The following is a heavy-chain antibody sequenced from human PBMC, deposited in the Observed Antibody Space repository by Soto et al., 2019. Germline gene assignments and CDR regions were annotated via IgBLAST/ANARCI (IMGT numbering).Heavy chain of an antibody. J-gene: IGHJ5*02. V-gene: IGHV3-15*01. CDR2: IKSKTDGGTT. D-gene: IGHD2-15*01. CDR3: ATSCSGGSCKQDWFDP. Sequence: PVGSLRLSCAASGFTFSNAWMSWVRQAPGKGLEWVGRIKSKTDGGTTDYAAPVKGRFTISRDDSKNTLYLQMNSLKTEDTAVYYCATSCSGGSCKQDWFDPWGQGTLVTVSS. CDR1: GFTFSNAW.